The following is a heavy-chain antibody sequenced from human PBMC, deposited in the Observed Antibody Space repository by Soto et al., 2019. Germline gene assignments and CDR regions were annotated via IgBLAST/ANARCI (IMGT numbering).Heavy chain of an antibody. CDR2: INPNSGDT. Sequence: ASVKVSCKASGYTFTGYYVHWVRQAPGQGLEWMGWINPNSGDTYLAQRFQGRVTMNRDTSIGTAYMELRGLTSDDTAEYYCARDSGITIFGVVIIHDLDYYYYGMDVWGQGTTVTVSS. CDR3: ARDSGITIFGVVIIHDLDYYYYGMDV. V-gene: IGHV1-2*02. CDR1: GYTFTGYY. D-gene: IGHD3-3*01. J-gene: IGHJ6*02.